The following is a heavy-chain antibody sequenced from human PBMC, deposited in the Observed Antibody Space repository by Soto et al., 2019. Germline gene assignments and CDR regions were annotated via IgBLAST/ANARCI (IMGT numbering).Heavy chain of an antibody. CDR3: TTGPPSGSPSYYYGMDV. J-gene: IGHJ6*02. V-gene: IGHV3-15*07. CDR2: IKSKTDGGTT. CDR1: GFTFSNAW. Sequence: EVQLVESGGGLVKPGGSLRLSCAASGFTFSNAWMNWVRQAPGKGLEWVGRIKSKTDGGTTDYAAPVKGRFTISRDDSTHSLYLQMNSRKTEGTAVYYCTTGPPSGSPSYYYGMDVWGQGSTVTVSS.